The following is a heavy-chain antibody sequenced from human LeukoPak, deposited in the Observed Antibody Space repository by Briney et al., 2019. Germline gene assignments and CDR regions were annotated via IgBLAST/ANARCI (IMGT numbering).Heavy chain of an antibody. Sequence: ASVKVSCKASGYTFTGCYMHWVRQAPGQGLEWMGWINPNSGGTNYAQKFQGRVTMTRDTSISTAYMELSRLRSDDTAVYYCARAITMIVVVITEVVDDAFDIWGQGTMVTVSS. D-gene: IGHD3-22*01. CDR3: ARAITMIVVVITEVVDDAFDI. V-gene: IGHV1-2*02. CDR1: GYTFTGCY. J-gene: IGHJ3*02. CDR2: INPNSGGT.